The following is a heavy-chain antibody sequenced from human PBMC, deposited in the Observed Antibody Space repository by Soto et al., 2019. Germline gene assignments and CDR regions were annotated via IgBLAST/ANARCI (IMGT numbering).Heavy chain of an antibody. CDR2: IIPIFGTA. Sequence: QVQLVQSGAEVKKPGSSVKVSCKASGGTFSSYAISWVRQAPGQGLEWMGGIIPIFGTANYAQKFQGRVTITADESTSTAXXEXSXXRSEDTAVYYCARGNIVLVPAAILRDRSRPYGMDVWGQGTTVTVSS. V-gene: IGHV1-69*12. CDR1: GGTFSSYA. D-gene: IGHD2-2*02. CDR3: ARGNIVLVPAAILRDRSRPYGMDV. J-gene: IGHJ6*02.